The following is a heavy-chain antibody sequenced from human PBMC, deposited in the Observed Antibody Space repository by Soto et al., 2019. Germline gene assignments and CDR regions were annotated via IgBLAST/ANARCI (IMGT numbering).Heavy chain of an antibody. D-gene: IGHD5-18*01. CDR1: GFTFSSYA. CDR2: ISYDGSNK. V-gene: IGHV3-30-3*01. CDR3: ARGGYSYGFFYNYFDY. Sequence: QVQLVESGGGVVQPGRSLRLSCAASGFTFSSYAMHWVRQAPGKGLEWVAVISYDGSNKYYADSVKGRFTISRDNSKNTRYLQMNSLRAEDTAVYYCARGGYSYGFFYNYFDYWGQGPLVTVSS. J-gene: IGHJ4*02.